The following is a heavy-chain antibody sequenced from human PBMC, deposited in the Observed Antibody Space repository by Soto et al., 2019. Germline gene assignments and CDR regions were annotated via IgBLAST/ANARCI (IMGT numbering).Heavy chain of an antibody. CDR1: GGTFSSYT. D-gene: IGHD5-12*01. J-gene: IGHJ5*02. CDR2: IIPILGIA. V-gene: IGHV1-69*08. Sequence: QVQLVQSGAEVKKPGSSVKVSCKASGGTFSSYTISWVRQAPGQGLEWMGRIIPILGIANYAQKFQGRVTITADKSTSTAYMELSSLRSEDTAVYYCAREYSVSNWFDPWGQGTLVTVSS. CDR3: AREYSVSNWFDP.